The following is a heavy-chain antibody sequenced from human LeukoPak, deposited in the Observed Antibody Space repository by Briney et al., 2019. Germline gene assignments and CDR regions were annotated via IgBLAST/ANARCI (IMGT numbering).Heavy chain of an antibody. V-gene: IGHV1-69*13. J-gene: IGHJ4*02. D-gene: IGHD3-10*01. CDR2: IITIFGTA. Sequence: SVKVSCTASGGXFSSYAISWVRQAPGQGLEWLRGIITIFGTANYAEKFQGRVTITADEFTSTAYMELSSLRSEDTAVYYCARVLFEYYYGSGSYYPDYWGQGTLVSVSS. CDR1: GGXFSSYA. CDR3: ARVLFEYYYGSGSYYPDY.